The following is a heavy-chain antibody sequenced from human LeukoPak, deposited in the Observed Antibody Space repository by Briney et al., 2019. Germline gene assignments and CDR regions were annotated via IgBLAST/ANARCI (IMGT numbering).Heavy chain of an antibody. CDR3: AKGLVGATSDAFDI. Sequence: GGSLRLSCAASGFTFDDYAMHWVRQAPGKGLEWVSGISWNSGNIGYADSVKGRFTISRDNAKNSLYLQMNSLRAEDMALYYCAKGLVGATSDAFDIWGQGTMVTVSS. CDR2: ISWNSGNI. CDR1: GFTFDDYA. D-gene: IGHD1-26*01. J-gene: IGHJ3*02. V-gene: IGHV3-9*03.